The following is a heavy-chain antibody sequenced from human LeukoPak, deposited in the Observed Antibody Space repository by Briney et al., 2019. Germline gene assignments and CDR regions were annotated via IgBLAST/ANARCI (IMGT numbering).Heavy chain of an antibody. D-gene: IGHD3-22*01. CDR1: GFTFSDYY. Sequence: PGGSLRLSCAASGFTFSDYYMSWIRQAQGKGLEGVSYISSSGSTIYYADSVKGRFTISRDNAKNSLYLQMNSLRAEDTAVYYCARDYYYDSSGYLRHWGQGTLVTVSS. CDR2: ISSSGSTI. V-gene: IGHV3-11*01. CDR3: ARDYYYDSSGYLRH. J-gene: IGHJ4*02.